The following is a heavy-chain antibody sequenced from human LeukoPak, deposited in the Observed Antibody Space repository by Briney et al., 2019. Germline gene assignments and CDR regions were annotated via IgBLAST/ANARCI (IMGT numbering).Heavy chain of an antibody. J-gene: IGHJ3*02. D-gene: IGHD5-12*01. CDR1: GFTFSSYG. V-gene: IGHV3-30*02. Sequence: GGSLRLSCAASGFTFSSYGMHWVRQAPGKGLEWVAFIRYDGSNKYYADSVKGRFTISRDNAKNSLYLQMNSLRAEDTAVYYCAKGRVATPPFHAFDIWGQGTMVTVSS. CDR3: AKGRVATPPFHAFDI. CDR2: IRYDGSNK.